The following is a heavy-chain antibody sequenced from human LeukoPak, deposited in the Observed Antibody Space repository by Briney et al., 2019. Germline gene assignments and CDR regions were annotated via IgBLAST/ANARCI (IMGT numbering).Heavy chain of an antibody. Sequence: KASETLSLTCAVYGGSFSGYYWSWIRQPPGKGLEWIGEINHSGSTNYNPSLKSRVTISVDTSKNQFSLKLSSVTAADTAVYYCARQEIRYFQHWGQGTLVTVSS. CDR2: INHSGST. D-gene: IGHD5-24*01. CDR1: GGSFSGYY. V-gene: IGHV4-34*01. CDR3: ARQEIRYFQH. J-gene: IGHJ1*01.